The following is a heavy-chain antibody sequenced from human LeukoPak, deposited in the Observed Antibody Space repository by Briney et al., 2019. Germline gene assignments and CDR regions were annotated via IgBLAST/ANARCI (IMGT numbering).Heavy chain of an antibody. CDR2: IIPIFGTA. CDR3: AREDYDILTGSEYYYYGMDV. J-gene: IGHJ6*04. Sequence: SVKVSCKASGGTFSSYAISWVRQAPGQGLEWMGGIIPIFGTANYAQKFQGRVTITADKSTSTAYMELSSLRSEDTAVYYCAREDYDILTGSEYYYYGMDVWGKGTTVTVSS. D-gene: IGHD3-9*01. V-gene: IGHV1-69*06. CDR1: GGTFSSYA.